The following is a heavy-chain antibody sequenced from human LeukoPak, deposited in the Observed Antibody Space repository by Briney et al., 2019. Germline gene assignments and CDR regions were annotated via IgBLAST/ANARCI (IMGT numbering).Heavy chain of an antibody. CDR1: GFTFRSYA. CDR2: ISDSGGST. Sequence: GGSLRLSCAASGFTFRSYAMSWVRQAPGKGLEWVSVISDSGGSTYYADSVKDRFTISRDNSKNTLYLQMNSLRAEDTAVYYCAKGSTKRQQFDYWGQGTLVTVSS. J-gene: IGHJ4*02. D-gene: IGHD6-13*01. CDR3: AKGSTKRQQFDY. V-gene: IGHV3-23*01.